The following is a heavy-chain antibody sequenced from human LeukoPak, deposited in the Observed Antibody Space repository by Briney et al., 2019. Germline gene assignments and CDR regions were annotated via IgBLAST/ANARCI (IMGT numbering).Heavy chain of an antibody. CDR2: IYYSGST. CDR3: ARGSVTSPSVLAFDI. J-gene: IGHJ3*02. Sequence: SETLSLTCTVSGGSISSYYWSWIRQPPGKGLEWIGYIYYSGSTNYNPSLKSRVTISVDTSKNQFSLKLSSVTAADTAVYYCARGSVTSPSVLAFDIWGQGTMVTVSS. D-gene: IGHD4-17*01. CDR1: GGSISSYY. V-gene: IGHV4-59*08.